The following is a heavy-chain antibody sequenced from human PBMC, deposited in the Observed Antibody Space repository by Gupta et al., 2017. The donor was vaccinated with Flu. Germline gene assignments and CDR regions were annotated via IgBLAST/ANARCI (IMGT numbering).Heavy chain of an antibody. D-gene: IGHD3-3*01. J-gene: IGHJ4*02. CDR3: ARGHGTRITIFGVAAYYFDY. CDR1: GGSFSGYY. CDR2: INHSGST. Sequence: QVQLQQWGAGLLKPSETLSLTCAVYGGSFSGYYWSWIRQPPGKGLEWIGEINHSGSTNYNPSLKSRVTISVDTSKNQFSLKLSSVTAADTAVYYCARGHGTRITIFGVAAYYFDYWGQGTLVTVSS. V-gene: IGHV4-34*01.